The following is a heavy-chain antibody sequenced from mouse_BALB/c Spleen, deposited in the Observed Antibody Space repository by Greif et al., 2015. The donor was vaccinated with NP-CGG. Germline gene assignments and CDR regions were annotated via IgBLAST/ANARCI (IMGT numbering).Heavy chain of an antibody. CDR3: AIYYYGSSYAMDY. J-gene: IGHJ4*01. CDR2: INPSTGYT. CDR1: GYTFTSYW. D-gene: IGHD1-1*01. Sequence: QVQLKESGAELAKPGASVKMSCKASGYTFTSYWMHWVKQRPGQGLEWIGYINPSTGYTEYNQKFKDKATLTADKSSSTAYMQLSSLTSEDSAVYYCAIYYYGSSYAMDYWGQGTSVTVSS. V-gene: IGHV1-7*01.